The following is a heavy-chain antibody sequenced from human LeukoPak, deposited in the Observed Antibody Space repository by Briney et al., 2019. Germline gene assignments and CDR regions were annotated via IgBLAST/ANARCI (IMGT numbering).Heavy chain of an antibody. D-gene: IGHD6-6*01. Sequence: GGSLRLPCAVSGFTFSGFWMSWSRQAPGKGLEWVASINSDGSEGYYADVVKGRFTISRDNAKNSLYLQINSLRAEDTAVYYCARSSYSSSSSVWGQGTMVTVSS. CDR2: INSDGSEG. CDR1: GFTFSGFW. J-gene: IGHJ3*01. CDR3: ARSSYSSSSSV. V-gene: IGHV3-7*03.